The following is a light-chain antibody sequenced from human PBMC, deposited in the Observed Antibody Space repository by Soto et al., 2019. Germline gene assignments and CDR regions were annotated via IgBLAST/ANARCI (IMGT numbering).Light chain of an antibody. V-gene: IGKV3-11*01. CDR1: QSVSIY. CDR3: QHFGSSLRT. J-gene: IGKJ1*01. CDR2: DTS. Sequence: EIVLTQSPATLSFFPGERATLSCRASQSVSIYLDWYQQKPGQAPKLLIYDTSNRATGIPARFSGSGSGTGFTLTISSLEPEDFAVYYCQHFGSSLRTFGQGTKVDIK.